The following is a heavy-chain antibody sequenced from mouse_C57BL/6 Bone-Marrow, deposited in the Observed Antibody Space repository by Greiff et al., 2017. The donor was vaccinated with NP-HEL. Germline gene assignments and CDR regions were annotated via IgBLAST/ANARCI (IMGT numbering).Heavy chain of an antibody. CDR3: TRRVYYGNYPSVMDY. CDR1: GYTFTDYE. J-gene: IGHJ4*01. Sequence: QVQLQQSGAELVRPGASVTLSCKASGYTFTDYEMHWVKQTPVHGLEWIGAIDPETGGTAYNQKFKGKAILTADKSSSTAYMELRSLTAEDSAVYYCTRRVYYGNYPSVMDYWGQGTSVTVSS. CDR2: IDPETGGT. D-gene: IGHD2-1*01. V-gene: IGHV1-15*01.